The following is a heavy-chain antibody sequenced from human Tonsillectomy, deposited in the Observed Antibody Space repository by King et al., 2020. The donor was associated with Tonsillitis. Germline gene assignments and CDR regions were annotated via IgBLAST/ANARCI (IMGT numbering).Heavy chain of an antibody. CDR3: ASDIVVVTAVDAFVI. CDR1: GFTFSSYA. Sequence: VQLVESGGGVVQPGRSLRLSCAASGFTFSSYAMHWVRQAPGKGLEWVAVISYDGSNKYYADTVKGRFTISRDNSKNTLYLQMNSLRAEDTAVYYCASDIVVVTAVDAFVIWGQGTMVTVPS. V-gene: IGHV3-30-3*01. CDR2: ISYDGSNK. J-gene: IGHJ3*02. D-gene: IGHD2-21*02.